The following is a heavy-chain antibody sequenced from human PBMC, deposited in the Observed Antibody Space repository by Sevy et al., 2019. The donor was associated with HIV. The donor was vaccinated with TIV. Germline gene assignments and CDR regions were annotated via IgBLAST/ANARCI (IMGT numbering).Heavy chain of an antibody. CDR2: ISYDGRNK. Sequence: GGSLRLSCAVSGIIFTTSGMHWVRQAPGKGLEWVAVISYDGRNKFYGDSVKGRFTISRDNSKNILLLQMNSLRAEDTAVYYCAKDLTGYNGMDVWGQGTMVTVSS. CDR1: GIIFTTSG. CDR3: AKDLTGYNGMDV. J-gene: IGHJ6*02. D-gene: IGHD1-20*01. V-gene: IGHV3-30*18.